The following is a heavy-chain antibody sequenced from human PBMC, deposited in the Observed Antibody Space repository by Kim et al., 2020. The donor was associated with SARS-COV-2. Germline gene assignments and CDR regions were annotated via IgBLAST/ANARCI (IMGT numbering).Heavy chain of an antibody. CDR3: AKDLQPGTDYYYYGMDV. CDR2: ISWNSGSI. D-gene: IGHD1-1*01. CDR1: GFTFDDYA. V-gene: IGHV3-9*01. J-gene: IGHJ6*02. Sequence: GGSLRLSCAASGFTFDDYAMHWVRQAPGKGLEWVSGISWNSGSIGYADSVKGRFTISRDNAKNSLYLQINSLRAEDTALYYCAKDLQPGTDYYYYGMDVWGQGTTVTVSS.